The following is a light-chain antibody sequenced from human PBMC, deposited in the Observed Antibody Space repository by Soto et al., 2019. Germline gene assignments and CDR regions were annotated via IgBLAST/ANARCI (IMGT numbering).Light chain of an antibody. Sequence: EIVMTQSPATLSVSPGVRATLSFRASQSISDTLAWYQQKPGQAPRLLIHGASTRATGFPARFSGSGSGTDFTLTISRLEPEDFAVYYCQQYGSSPTFGQGTRLEIK. CDR3: QQYGSSPT. CDR2: GAS. V-gene: IGKV3-15*01. CDR1: QSISDT. J-gene: IGKJ5*01.